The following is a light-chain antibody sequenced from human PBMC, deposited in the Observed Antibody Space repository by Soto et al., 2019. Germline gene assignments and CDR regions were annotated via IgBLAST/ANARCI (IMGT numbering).Light chain of an antibody. CDR3: QQGKSYWT. Sequence: DIQMTQSPSTLSASIGDRVTITCRASQTISDWLAWHQQKPGKAPKLLIYKASSLESGVPSRFSGSGSGTDFTLTISSLQPEDFATYYCQQGKSYWTFGQGTKVDIK. CDR2: KAS. V-gene: IGKV1-5*03. CDR1: QTISDW. J-gene: IGKJ1*01.